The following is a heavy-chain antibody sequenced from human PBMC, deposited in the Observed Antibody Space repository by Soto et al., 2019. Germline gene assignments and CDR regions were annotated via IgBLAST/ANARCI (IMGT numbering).Heavy chain of an antibody. Sequence: ASVKVSCKASGYTFTSYYMHWVRQAPGQGLEWMGIINPSGGSTSYAQKFQGRVTMTRDTSTSTVYMELSSLRSEDTAVYYCAREDTGSGSYIYYYGMDVWGQGTTVTVSS. V-gene: IGHV1-46*01. J-gene: IGHJ6*02. CDR2: INPSGGST. D-gene: IGHD3-10*01. CDR1: GYTFTSYY. CDR3: AREDTGSGSYIYYYGMDV.